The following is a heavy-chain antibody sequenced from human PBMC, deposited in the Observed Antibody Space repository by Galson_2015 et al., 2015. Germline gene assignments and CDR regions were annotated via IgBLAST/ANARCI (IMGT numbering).Heavy chain of an antibody. J-gene: IGHJ4*02. CDR3: ARASGGAAVDY. CDR2: IKGDGSIA. CDR1: GFSFSNTW. V-gene: IGHV3-74*01. D-gene: IGHD6-25*01. Sequence: SLRLSCAASGFSFSNTWMHWVRHAPGEGLVWVSRIKGDGSIASYADAVKGRFTLSRDNAKNTLYLQMNSLRVEDTAVYYCARASGGAAVDYWGQGTLVTVSS.